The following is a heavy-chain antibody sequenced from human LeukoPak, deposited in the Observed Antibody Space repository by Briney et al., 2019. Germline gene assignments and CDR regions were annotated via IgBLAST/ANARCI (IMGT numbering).Heavy chain of an antibody. CDR1: GGSISSYY. J-gene: IGHJ4*02. D-gene: IGHD3-22*01. Sequence: HSETLSLTCTVSGGSISSYYWSWIRQSPGKGLEWIAYIHYTGTTNYNPSLKSRVTISLDASKNQFSLKLSSVTAADTAVYYCSSLLSSGLPKYWGQGALVTVSS. CDR3: SSLLSSGLPKY. V-gene: IGHV4-59*08. CDR2: IHYTGTT.